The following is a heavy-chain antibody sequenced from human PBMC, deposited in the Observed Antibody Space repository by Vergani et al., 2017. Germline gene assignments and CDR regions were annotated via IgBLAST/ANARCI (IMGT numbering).Heavy chain of an antibody. V-gene: IGHV3-48*03. CDR3: ASVRGYSLVLVDAFDI. J-gene: IGHJ3*02. D-gene: IGHD3-22*01. Sequence: EVQLVESGGGLVQPGGSLRLSCAASGFTSSSYEMNWVRQAPGKGLEWVSYISSSGSTIYYADSVKGRFTISRDNAKNSLYLQMNSLRAEDTAVYYCASVRGYSLVLVDAFDIWGQGTMVTVSS. CDR1: GFTSSSYE. CDR2: ISSSGSTI.